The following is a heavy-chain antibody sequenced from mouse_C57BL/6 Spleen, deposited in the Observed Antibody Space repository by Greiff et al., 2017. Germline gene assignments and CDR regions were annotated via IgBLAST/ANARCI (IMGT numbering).Heavy chain of an antibody. Sequence: EVKLVESGGGLVKPGGSLKLSCAASGFTFSSYTMSWVRQTPEKRLEWVATISSGGDYIYYADTVKGRVTISRDNARNTLYLQMSSLKSEDTAMYYCTRDTLGYFDYWGQGTTLTVSS. CDR3: TRDTLGYFDY. CDR1: GFTFSSYT. CDR2: ISSGGDYI. J-gene: IGHJ2*01. D-gene: IGHD3-3*01. V-gene: IGHV5-6-4*01.